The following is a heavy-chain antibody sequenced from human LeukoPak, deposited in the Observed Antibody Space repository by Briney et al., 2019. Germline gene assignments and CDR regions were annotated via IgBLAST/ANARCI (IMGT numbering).Heavy chain of an antibody. CDR3: ATGSGYYYGH. CDR1: GFTFSSYG. CDR2: AYHDCYYGNGQ. V-gene: IGHV3-33*01. Sequence: GRSLRLSCIASGFTFSSYGMHWVRQAPGKGLEWVAVAYHDCYYGNGQYYSDSVKGRFAISRDNSEKTLYLQMSSLRAEDTAVYYCATGSGYYYGHWGQGTLVSVSS. J-gene: IGHJ4*02. D-gene: IGHD3-22*01.